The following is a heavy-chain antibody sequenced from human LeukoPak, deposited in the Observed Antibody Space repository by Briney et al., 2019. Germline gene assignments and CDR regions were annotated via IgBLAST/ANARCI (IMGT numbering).Heavy chain of an antibody. D-gene: IGHD2/OR15-2a*01. V-gene: IGHV1-18*01. CDR3: ARGGIDIVSVPVSNWFDP. CDR1: GYTFINYG. CDR2: SSPYNGET. J-gene: IGHJ5*02. Sequence: GASVKVSCKASGYTFINYGITWVRQAPGQGLEWMGWSSPYNGETNYAQKLQGRVTMTTDTSTNTAYMELRSLRSDDTAVYYCARGGIDIVSVPVSNWFDPWGQGTLVTVSS.